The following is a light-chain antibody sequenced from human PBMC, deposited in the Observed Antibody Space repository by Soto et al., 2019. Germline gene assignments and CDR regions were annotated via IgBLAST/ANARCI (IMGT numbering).Light chain of an antibody. CDR1: SSNIGAGYD. V-gene: IGLV1-40*01. J-gene: IGLJ1*01. CDR3: KSYDSSLSGFYV. Sequence: QSVLTQPPSVSGAPGQRVTISCTGSSSNIGAGYDVHWYQQLPGRAPKLLIYANSNRPSGVPDRFSGSRSDNSASLAITGLQPEDEADYSCKSYDSSLSGFYVFGAGTKVTVL. CDR2: ANS.